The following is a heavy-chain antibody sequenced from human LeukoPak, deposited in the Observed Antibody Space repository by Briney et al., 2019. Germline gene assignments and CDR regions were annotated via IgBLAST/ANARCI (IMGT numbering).Heavy chain of an antibody. CDR2: ISYDGSNK. D-gene: IGHD3-3*01. CDR1: GFTFSSYG. J-gene: IGHJ4*02. Sequence: GRSLRLSCAASGFTFSSYGMHWVRQAPGKGLEWVAVISYDGSNKYYADSVKGRFTISRDNSKNTLYLQMNSLRAEDTAVYYCAKTRGISISGVVPLCDYWGQGTLVTVSS. V-gene: IGHV3-30*18. CDR3: AKTRGISISGVVPLCDY.